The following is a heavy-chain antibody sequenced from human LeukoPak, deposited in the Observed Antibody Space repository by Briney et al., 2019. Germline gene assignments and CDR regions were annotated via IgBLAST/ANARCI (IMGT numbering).Heavy chain of an antibody. CDR2: INHSGST. J-gene: IGHJ4*02. CDR1: GGSFSGYY. D-gene: IGHD1-1*01. Sequence: SETLSLTCAVYGGSFSGYYWSWIRQPPGKGLEWIGEINHSGSTNYNPSLKSRVTISVDTSKNQFSLKLSSVTAADTAVYYCARGARPNWNDYYFDYWGQGTLATVSS. V-gene: IGHV4-34*01. CDR3: ARGARPNWNDYYFDY.